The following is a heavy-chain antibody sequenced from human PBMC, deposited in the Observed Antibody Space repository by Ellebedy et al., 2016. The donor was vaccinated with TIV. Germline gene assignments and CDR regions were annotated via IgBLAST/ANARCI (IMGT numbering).Heavy chain of an antibody. V-gene: IGHV1-2*02. CDR2: ISPNNGGT. J-gene: IGHJ4*02. Sequence: ASVKVSCXASGYTFTDCNIHWVRQAPGQGLEWMGWISPNNGGTYYAQKFQGRVTLTRDASINAAYLELNSLTSDDTAVYYCAKDVWGSYDYWGQGTLVTVSS. D-gene: IGHD3-16*01. CDR1: GYTFTDCN. CDR3: AKDVWGSYDY.